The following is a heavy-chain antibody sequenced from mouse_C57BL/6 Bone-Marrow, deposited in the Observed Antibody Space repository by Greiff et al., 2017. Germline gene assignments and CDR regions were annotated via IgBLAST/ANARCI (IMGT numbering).Heavy chain of an antibody. V-gene: IGHV14-3*01. J-gene: IGHJ2*01. CDR3: ASTGDYDGTGYFDY. CDR1: GFNIKNTY. Sequence: EVQLVESVAELVRPGASVKLSCTASGFNIKNTYMHWVKQRPEQGLEWIGRIDPANGNTKYAPKFQGKATITADTSSNTAYLQLSSLTSEDTAIYYCASTGDYDGTGYFDYWGQGTTLTVSS. CDR2: IDPANGNT. D-gene: IGHD2-4*01.